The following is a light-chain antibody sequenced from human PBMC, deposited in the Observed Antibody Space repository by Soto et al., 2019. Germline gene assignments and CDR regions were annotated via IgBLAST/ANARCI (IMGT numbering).Light chain of an antibody. V-gene: IGLV1-44*01. J-gene: IGLJ2*01. CDR3: AAWDDSLNGVV. CDR1: SSNIGSNT. Sequence: QSVLTQPPSASGTPGQRVTISCSGSSSNIGSNTVNWYQQLPGTAPKLLIYSNNQRPSGVPDRFSGSKSGTSASLAISGLQSEDEAYYYCAAWDDSLNGVVFGGGTKLTV. CDR2: SNN.